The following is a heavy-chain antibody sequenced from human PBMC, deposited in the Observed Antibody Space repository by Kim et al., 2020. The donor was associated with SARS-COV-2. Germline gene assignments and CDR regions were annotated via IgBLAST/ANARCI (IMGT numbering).Heavy chain of an antibody. Sequence: YVKGRFTISRDNSKNTLYLQMNSLRAEDTAVYYCARDTHQYGSGSYTFDYWGQGTLVTVSS. CDR3: ARDTHQYGSGSYTFDY. J-gene: IGHJ4*02. D-gene: IGHD3-10*01. V-gene: IGHV3-30*01.